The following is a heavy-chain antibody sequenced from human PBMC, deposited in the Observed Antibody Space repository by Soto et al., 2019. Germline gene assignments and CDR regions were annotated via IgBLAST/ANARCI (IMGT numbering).Heavy chain of an antibody. Sequence: SETLSLTCAVYGGSFSGYYWSWIRQPPGKGLEWIGEINHSGSTNYNPSLKSRVTISVDTSKNQFSLKLSSVTAADTAVYYCARGSYGTGYYYYGMDVWGQGTTVTVSS. J-gene: IGHJ6*02. CDR3: ARGSYGTGYYYYGMDV. V-gene: IGHV4-34*01. D-gene: IGHD5-18*01. CDR2: INHSGST. CDR1: GGSFSGYY.